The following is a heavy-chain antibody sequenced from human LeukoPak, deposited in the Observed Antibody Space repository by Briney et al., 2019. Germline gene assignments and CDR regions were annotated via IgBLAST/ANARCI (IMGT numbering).Heavy chain of an antibody. Sequence: GGSLRLSCEASGFTFKSYAMSWVRQAPGKGLEWVSAMSGSGGSTYHADSVKGRVTISRDNSKNTLYLEMNSLRAEDTAVYYCAKGSSSGWYDSFDYWGQGTLVTVSS. CDR3: AKGSSSGWYDSFDY. D-gene: IGHD6-19*01. CDR2: MSGSGGST. J-gene: IGHJ4*02. V-gene: IGHV3-23*01. CDR1: GFTFKSYA.